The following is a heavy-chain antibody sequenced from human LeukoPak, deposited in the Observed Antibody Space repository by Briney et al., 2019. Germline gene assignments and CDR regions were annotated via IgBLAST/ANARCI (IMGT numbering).Heavy chain of an antibody. CDR1: GFTFSSYW. J-gene: IGHJ3*02. CDR2: IKQDGSEK. Sequence: GGSLRLSCTASGFTFSSYWMSWVRQAPGKGLEWVANIKQDGSEKYYVDCVKGRFTISRDNAKNSLYLQMNSLRAEDTAVYYCARDYDRNDFDIWGQGTMVTVSS. CDR3: ARDYDRNDFDI. D-gene: IGHD3-22*01. V-gene: IGHV3-7*01.